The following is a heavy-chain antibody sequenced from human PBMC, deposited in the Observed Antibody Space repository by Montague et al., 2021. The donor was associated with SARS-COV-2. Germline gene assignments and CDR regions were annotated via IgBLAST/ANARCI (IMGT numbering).Heavy chain of an antibody. V-gene: IGHV4-59*01. Sequence: SETLSLTCTVSGGSISSNYWNWIRQPPGRGLEWIGYIYYSGSTNYNPSLESRVTISADTSKNHFSLKLRSLTAAATAFYYCAREISGPDYFDYWGQGTLVTVSS. CDR3: AREISGPDYFDY. J-gene: IGHJ4*02. CDR1: GGSISSNY. CDR2: IYYSGST. D-gene: IGHD3-10*01.